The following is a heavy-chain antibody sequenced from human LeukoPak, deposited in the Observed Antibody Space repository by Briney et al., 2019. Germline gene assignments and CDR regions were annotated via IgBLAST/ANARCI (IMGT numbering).Heavy chain of an antibody. CDR2: ISGSGGST. Sequence: GGSLRLSCAASGFTFSSYAMSWVRQAPGKGLEWVSAISGSGGSTYYADSVKGRFTISRDNSKNTLYLQMNSLRAGDTAVYYCAKDVGIVGATPTDYWGQGTLVTVSS. J-gene: IGHJ4*02. V-gene: IGHV3-23*01. D-gene: IGHD1-26*01. CDR1: GFTFSSYA. CDR3: AKDVGIVGATPTDY.